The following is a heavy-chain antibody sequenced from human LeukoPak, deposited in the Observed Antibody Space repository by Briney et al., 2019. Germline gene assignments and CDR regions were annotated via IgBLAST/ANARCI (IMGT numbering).Heavy chain of an antibody. CDR1: GGSFSGYY. D-gene: IGHD3-3*01. V-gene: IGHV4-34*01. CDR2: INHSGST. Sequence: TSETLSLTCAVYGGSFSGYYWSWIRQPPGKGLEWVGEINHSGSTNYNPSLKSRVTISVDTSKNQFSLKLSSVTAADTAVYYCARRHYDFWSGYSKWFDPWGQGTLVTVSP. J-gene: IGHJ5*02. CDR3: ARRHYDFWSGYSKWFDP.